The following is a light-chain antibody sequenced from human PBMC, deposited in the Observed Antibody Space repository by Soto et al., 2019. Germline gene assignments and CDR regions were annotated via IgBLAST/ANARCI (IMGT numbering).Light chain of an antibody. CDR3: SSYTSSSSDV. J-gene: IGLJ1*01. CDR1: SSDVGGYNY. Sequence: QSALTQPASVSGSPGQSITISCTGTSSDVGGYNYVSWYQQHPGKAPKVMIYDVSNRPSGVSNRFSGSKSGNMASLTISGLQAEDEADYYCSSYTSSSSDVFGTGTKLTVL. V-gene: IGLV2-14*03. CDR2: DVS.